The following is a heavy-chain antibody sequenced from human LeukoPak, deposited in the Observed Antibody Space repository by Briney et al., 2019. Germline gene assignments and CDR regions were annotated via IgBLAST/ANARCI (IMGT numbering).Heavy chain of an antibody. J-gene: IGHJ4*02. CDR1: GYTFTGYY. CDR2: INPNSGDT. D-gene: IGHD6-19*01. CDR3: AAGYSSGWWLVF. V-gene: IGHV1-2*02. Sequence: ASVTVTCKASGYTFTGYYMHWVRQAPGQGLEWMGWINPNSGDTNFAQKFQGRVTMTRDTSISTAYMELSRLRSDDTAVYYCAAGYSSGWWLVFWGQGTLVTVSS.